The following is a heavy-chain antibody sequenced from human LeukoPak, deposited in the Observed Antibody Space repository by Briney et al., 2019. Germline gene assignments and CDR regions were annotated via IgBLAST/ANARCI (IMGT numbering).Heavy chain of an antibody. Sequence: SETLSLTCTVSGGSISSYYWSWIRQPPGKGLEWIGYIYYSGSTNYNPSLNGRVTISVDTSKNQLSLRLNSVTPADTAVYFCARDYPWFDSWGQGTLVTASS. J-gene: IGHJ5*01. CDR2: IYYSGST. CDR1: GGSISSYY. CDR3: ARDYPWFDS. V-gene: IGHV4-59*01. D-gene: IGHD3-16*02.